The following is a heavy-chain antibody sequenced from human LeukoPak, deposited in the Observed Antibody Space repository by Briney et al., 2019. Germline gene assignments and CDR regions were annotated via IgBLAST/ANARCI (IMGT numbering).Heavy chain of an antibody. CDR2: INPSGGST. Sequence: ASVKVSCKASGYTFTSYYMHWVRQAPGQGLEWMGIINPSGGSTSYAQKFQGRVTMTSDTSTSTVYMELSSLRSEDTAVYYCAREWAVVSPAGGYYYYYMDVWGKGTTVTVSS. J-gene: IGHJ6*03. V-gene: IGHV1-46*01. D-gene: IGHD2-2*01. CDR3: AREWAVVSPAGGYYYYYMDV. CDR1: GYTFTSYY.